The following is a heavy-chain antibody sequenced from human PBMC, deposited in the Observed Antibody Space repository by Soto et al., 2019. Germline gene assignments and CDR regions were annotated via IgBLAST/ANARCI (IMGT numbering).Heavy chain of an antibody. CDR1: GFTFNRYG. J-gene: IGHJ4*02. CDR3: VKLRLELLYLDS. CDR2: ISASGDNT. V-gene: IGHV3-23*01. D-gene: IGHD1-7*01. Sequence: VGSLRLSCAASGFTFNRYGMSWVRQAPGKGLEWVSAISASGDNTYYADSVKGRFTISRDSSNKTLYLQMNSLRADDTALYYCVKLRLELLYLDSWGLGALVTVSS.